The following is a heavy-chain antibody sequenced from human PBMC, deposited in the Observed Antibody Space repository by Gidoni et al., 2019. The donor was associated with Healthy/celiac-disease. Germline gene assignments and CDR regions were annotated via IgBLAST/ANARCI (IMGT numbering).Heavy chain of an antibody. CDR3: ARADPSRDYYYYYGMDV. CDR1: GYTFTGYY. Sequence: QVQLVQSGAEGKKPGASVKVSCKASGYTFTGYYMHWVRQAPGQGLEWMGWSNPNSGGTTYAQKFQCRVTMTRDTSISTAYMELSRLRSDDTAVYYCARADPSRDYYYYYGMDVWGQGTTVTVSS. J-gene: IGHJ6*02. V-gene: IGHV1-2*02. CDR2: SNPNSGGT.